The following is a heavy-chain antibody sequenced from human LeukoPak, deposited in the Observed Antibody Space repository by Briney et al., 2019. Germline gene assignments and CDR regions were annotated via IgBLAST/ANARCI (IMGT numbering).Heavy chain of an antibody. D-gene: IGHD2-21*01. J-gene: IGHJ4*02. CDR2: MNPGDSDT. V-gene: IGHV5-51*01. CDR3: ARPRGGENSPFDY. CDR1: GYTFTNXX. Sequence: XSGYTFTNXXXXGVRQXPGKXXXWXGFMNPGDSDTRYSPSFEGQVTISADRSISTAYLHWSSLKASDTAIYYCARPRGGENSPFDYWGQGTPVTVSS.